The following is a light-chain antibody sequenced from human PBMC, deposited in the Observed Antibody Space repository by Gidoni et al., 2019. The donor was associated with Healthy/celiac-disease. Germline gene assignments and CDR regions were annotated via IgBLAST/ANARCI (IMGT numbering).Light chain of an antibody. J-gene: IGKJ1*01. CDR3: QQYNSYSPWT. Sequence: DIQMTQSPSTLSASVGDRVTITCRASQSISSWLAWYQQKPGKAPKLLIYKASSLESGVPSRFNGSGSGTEFTLTISSLQPDDFATYYCQQYNSYSPWTFXQXTKVEIK. CDR1: QSISSW. CDR2: KAS. V-gene: IGKV1-5*03.